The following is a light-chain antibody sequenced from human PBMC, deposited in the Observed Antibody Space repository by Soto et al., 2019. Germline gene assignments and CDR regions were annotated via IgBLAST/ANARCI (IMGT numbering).Light chain of an antibody. V-gene: IGKV3-11*01. CDR3: QHRRT. CDR1: QSVNY. J-gene: IGKJ1*01. Sequence: EIVLTQSPAILSLSPGERATLSCRASQSVNYLAWYQQKPGQPPRLLMYDASNRATAIPARFSGSGSGTDFTLTISSLEPEDFAVYYCQHRRTFGQGTKVEIK. CDR2: DAS.